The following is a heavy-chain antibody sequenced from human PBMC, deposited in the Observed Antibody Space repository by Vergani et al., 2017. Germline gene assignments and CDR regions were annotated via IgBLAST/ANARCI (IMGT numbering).Heavy chain of an antibody. Sequence: EVQLVESGGGLVKPGGSLRLSCAASGFTFGSFSMHWVRQAPGKGREWISSIISSSSYIYSADSVKGRFTISSDNAKNSLYLQMNRRRAEDRAVYYCARDARTYYYGSGLDYWGQGTLVTVSS. V-gene: IGHV3-21*01. CDR1: GFTFGSFS. CDR3: ARDARTYYYGSGLDY. J-gene: IGHJ4*02. CDR2: IISSSSYI. D-gene: IGHD3-10*01.